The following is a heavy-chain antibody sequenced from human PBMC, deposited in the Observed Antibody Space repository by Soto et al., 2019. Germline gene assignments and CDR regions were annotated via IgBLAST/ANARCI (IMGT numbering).Heavy chain of an antibody. J-gene: IGHJ5*01. CDR2: IYKSATT. CDR1: GDSISNLDYF. D-gene: IGHD7-27*01. Sequence: SETLSLTCSVSGDSISNLDYFWSWIRQPPGQALEYIGYIYKSATTYYNPSFESRVAISVDTSKSQFSLNVTSVTAADTAVYFCARGRYCLTGRCFPNWFDSWGQGALVTV. CDR3: ARGRYCLTGRCFPNWFDS. V-gene: IGHV4-30-4*01.